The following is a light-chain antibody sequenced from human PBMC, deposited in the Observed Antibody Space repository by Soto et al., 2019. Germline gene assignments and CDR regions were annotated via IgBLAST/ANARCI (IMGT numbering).Light chain of an antibody. Sequence: ASQSISSSFLAWYQQKPGQAPRLLIYGASSRATGIPDRFIVTGSETDFTLAIRCLEPECSAVYNCQRYGNSAVTFGRGTRLEIK. J-gene: IGKJ5*01. CDR3: QRYGNSAVT. CDR1: QSISSSF. CDR2: GAS. V-gene: IGKV3-20*01.